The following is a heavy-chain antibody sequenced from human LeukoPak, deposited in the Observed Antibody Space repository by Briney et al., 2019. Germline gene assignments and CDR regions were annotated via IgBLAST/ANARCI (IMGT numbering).Heavy chain of an antibody. Sequence: GASVKVSCKVSGYTLTELSMHWVRQAPGKGLEWMGGLDPEDGETIYAQKFQGRVTMTEDTSTDTAYMELSSLRSEDTAVYYCATGENYYDSSGYYLWGQGTLVTVSS. D-gene: IGHD3-22*01. CDR3: ATGENYYDSSGYYL. CDR1: GYTLTELS. J-gene: IGHJ4*02. V-gene: IGHV1-24*01. CDR2: LDPEDGET.